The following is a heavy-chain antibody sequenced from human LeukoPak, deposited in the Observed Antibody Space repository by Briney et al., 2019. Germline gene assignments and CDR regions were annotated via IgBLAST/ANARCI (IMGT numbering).Heavy chain of an antibody. D-gene: IGHD7-27*01. V-gene: IGHV4-4*02. CDR1: GGSISNSNW. Sequence: PSETLSLTCAVSGGSISNSNWWNWVRQPPGKGLEWIGEIYHNGNTNYNPSLKSRVTMSLDKSKNQFSLKLTSVTAADTAVYYCARFSPRAMGNYLDFWGQGTLVTVSS. J-gene: IGHJ4*02. CDR2: IYHNGNT. CDR3: ARFSPRAMGNYLDF.